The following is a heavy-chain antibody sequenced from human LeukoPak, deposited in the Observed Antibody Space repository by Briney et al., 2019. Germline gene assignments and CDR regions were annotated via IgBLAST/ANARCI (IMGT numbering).Heavy chain of an antibody. CDR2: IIPIFGTA. J-gene: IGHJ5*02. CDR1: GGTFSSYA. D-gene: IGHD2-2*01. Sequence: ASVKVSCKASGGTFSSYAISWVRQAPGQGLEWMGGIIPIFGTANYAQKFQGRVTITTDESTSTAYMELSSLRSEDTAVYYCARGYCSSTSCGFDPWGQGTLVTVSS. CDR3: ARGYCSSTSCGFDP. V-gene: IGHV1-69*05.